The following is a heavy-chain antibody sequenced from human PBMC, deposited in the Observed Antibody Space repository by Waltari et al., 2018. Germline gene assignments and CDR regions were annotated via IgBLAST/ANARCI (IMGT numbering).Heavy chain of an antibody. V-gene: IGHV4-38-2*01. D-gene: IGHD1-1*01. CDR2: IYHSGST. Sequence: QVQLQESGPGLVKPSETLSLTCAVSGYSISSGYYWGWIRPPPGKGLEWIGSIYHSGSTYYNPSLKSLVTISGDTSKNQFSLKLSSVTAADTAVYYCAGGIQLNPEGGDYGMDVWGQGTTVTVSS. J-gene: IGHJ6*02. CDR3: AGGIQLNPEGGDYGMDV. CDR1: GYSISSGYY.